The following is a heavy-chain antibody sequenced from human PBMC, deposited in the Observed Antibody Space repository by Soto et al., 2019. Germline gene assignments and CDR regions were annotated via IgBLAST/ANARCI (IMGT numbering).Heavy chain of an antibody. D-gene: IGHD6-19*01. CDR1: GGSISSYY. CDR2: IYYSGST. J-gene: IGHJ6*02. CDR3: ARGGSGWYEVNYYYYGMDV. V-gene: IGHV4-59*01. Sequence: KSSETLSLTCTVSGGSISSYYWSWIRQPPGKGLEWIGYIYYSGSTNYNPSLKSRVTISVDTSKNQFSLKLSSVTAADTAVYYCARGGSGWYEVNYYYYGMDVWGQGTTVTVSS.